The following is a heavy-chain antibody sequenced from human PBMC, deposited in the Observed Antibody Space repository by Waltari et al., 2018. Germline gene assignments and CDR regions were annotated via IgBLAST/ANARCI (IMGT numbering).Heavy chain of an antibody. Sequence: QVQLQQWGAGLLKPPEPPSLTCAVHGGSFSGFSWTWSRQPPGTGLEWIGEINHSGSTNYNPSLKSRVTISVDTSKNQFSLKLSSVTAADTAVYYCAKWLVRGAFDIWGQGTMVTVSS. V-gene: IGHV4-34*01. J-gene: IGHJ3*02. CDR3: AKWLVRGAFDI. CDR1: GGSFSGFS. CDR2: INHSGST. D-gene: IGHD6-19*01.